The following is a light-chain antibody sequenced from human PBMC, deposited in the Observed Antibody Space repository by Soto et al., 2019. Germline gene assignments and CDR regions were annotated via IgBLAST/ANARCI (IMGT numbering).Light chain of an antibody. CDR2: GAS. CDR3: QQYGSSPWT. J-gene: IGKJ1*01. CDR1: QSVSSSY. V-gene: IGKV3-20*01. Sequence: PGDRATLSCRASQSVSSSYLAWYQQKPGQAPRLLIYGASSRATGIPDRFSGSGSGTDFTLTISRLEPEDFAVYYCQQYGSSPWTFGQGTKVDI.